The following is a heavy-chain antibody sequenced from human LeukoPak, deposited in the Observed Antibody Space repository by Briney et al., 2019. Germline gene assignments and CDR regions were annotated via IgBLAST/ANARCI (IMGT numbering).Heavy chain of an antibody. D-gene: IGHD2-2*01. J-gene: IGHJ4*02. Sequence: KPGGSLRLSCAASGFTFSEYYMSWIRQAPGEGLEGVSYISSSSSYTNYADSVKGRYTISRDNAKNSLYLQMNSQRAEETAVYYCARDLYCSSTSCYGPMGYYFDYWGQGTLVTVSS. CDR3: ARDLYCSSTSCYGPMGYYFDY. CDR2: ISSSSSYT. CDR1: GFTFSEYY. V-gene: IGHV3-11*05.